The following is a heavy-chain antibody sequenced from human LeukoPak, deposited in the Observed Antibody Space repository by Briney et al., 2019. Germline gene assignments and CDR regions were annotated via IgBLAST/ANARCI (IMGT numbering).Heavy chain of an antibody. CDR3: ARVDELVFFYY. CDR1: GYTFTGYY. J-gene: IGHJ4*02. CDR2: ISPNSGGT. Sequence: ASVKVSCKASGYTFTGYYMHWVRQAPGQGLEWMGWISPNSGGTNYAQNFQGRVTMTRDTSISTAYMELSSLRDDDTAVYYCARVDELVFFYYWGQGTLVTVSS. D-gene: IGHD1-7*01. V-gene: IGHV1-2*02.